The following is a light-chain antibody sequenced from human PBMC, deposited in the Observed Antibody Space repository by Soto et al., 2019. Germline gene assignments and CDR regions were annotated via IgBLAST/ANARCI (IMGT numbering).Light chain of an antibody. CDR3: QQYYSTPQT. J-gene: IGKJ1*01. CDR1: QSVLYSSNNKNY. V-gene: IGKV4-1*01. Sequence: DIVMTQSPDSLAVSLGERATINCKSSQSVLYSSNNKNYLAWYQQKPGQPPKLLIYWASTRESGVPDRFSGSGSGTDFTLTISSLQAEDVVVYYCQQYYSTPQTFGQGTKVDI. CDR2: WAS.